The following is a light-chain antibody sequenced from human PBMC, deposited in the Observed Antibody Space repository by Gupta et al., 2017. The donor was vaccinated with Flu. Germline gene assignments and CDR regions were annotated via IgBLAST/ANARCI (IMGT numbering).Light chain of an antibody. J-gene: IGKJ1*01. V-gene: IGKV3-15*01. CDR2: GAS. CDR1: QSVSSS. Sequence: EIVMTQSPATLSVSPGERATLSCRASQSVSSSLAWYQQKPGQAPRLLIYGASTRATGIPARFSGSGSGTEFTLTISSLQSEDFAVYYCQQYKNWPRTLGQGTKVEIK. CDR3: QQYKNWPRT.